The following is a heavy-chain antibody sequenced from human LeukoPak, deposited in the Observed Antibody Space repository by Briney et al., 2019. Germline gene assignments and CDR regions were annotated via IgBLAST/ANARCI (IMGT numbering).Heavy chain of an antibody. V-gene: IGHV4-59*08. J-gene: IGHJ3*02. CDR3: ARHEGGRQWLLKVLFAFDI. D-gene: IGHD3-22*01. CDR1: GGSISSYY. CDR2: IYYSRST. Sequence: SETLSLTCTVSGGSISSYYWSWIRQPPGKGLEWIGYIYYSRSTNYNPSLKSRVTISVDTSKNQSSLKLSSVTAADTAVYYCARHEGGRQWLLKVLFAFDIWGQGTMVTVSS.